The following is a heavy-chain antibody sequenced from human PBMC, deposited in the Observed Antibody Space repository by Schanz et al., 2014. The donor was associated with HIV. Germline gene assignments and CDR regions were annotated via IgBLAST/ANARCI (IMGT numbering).Heavy chain of an antibody. D-gene: IGHD3-10*01. CDR2: SKNKANGYIT. V-gene: IGHV3-72*01. J-gene: IGHJ4*02. CDR1: GFTFSDHY. CDR3: GTYNYGSGHDY. Sequence: EVHLVESGGGLVQPGGSLRLSCAASGFTFSDHYMDWVRQAPGKGLEWVGRSKNKANGYITEYTASVKGRFTISRDDSRNSLYLQMNSLRAEDTAIYHCGTYNYGSGHDYWGQGTLVTVSS.